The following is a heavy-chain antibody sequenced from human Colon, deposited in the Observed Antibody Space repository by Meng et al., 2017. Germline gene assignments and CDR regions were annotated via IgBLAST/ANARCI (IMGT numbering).Heavy chain of an antibody. D-gene: IGHD6-6*01. CDR1: GGSLSGYY. Sequence: GSLRLSCDVSGGSLSGYYWSWVRQSPGKGLEWIGEINHRGTLNYTPSLRSRVTISVNTSKSQFSLKLKSVTAADTAIYYCARGGGAVAPQYDPFEIWDQGTVVTVSS. CDR3: ARGGGAVAPQYDPFEI. J-gene: IGHJ3*02. CDR2: INHRGTL. V-gene: IGHV4-34*01.